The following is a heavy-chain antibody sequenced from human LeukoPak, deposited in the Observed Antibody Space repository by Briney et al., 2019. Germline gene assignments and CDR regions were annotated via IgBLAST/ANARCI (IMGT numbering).Heavy chain of an antibody. CDR3: GRGLGTYDSSELTWPMISL. V-gene: IGHV1-8*01. CDR2: MNPDSGDT. CDR1: GYTFTSYE. J-gene: IGHJ4*02. D-gene: IGHD3-22*01. Sequence: WASVKVSCKASGYTFTSYEISWVRQASGQGLEWMGWMNPDSGDTAYSQKFQDRITMTRSTSISTAYMELSSLRSEDTAVYYCGRGLGTYDSSELTWPMISLWGQGTVVTVSS.